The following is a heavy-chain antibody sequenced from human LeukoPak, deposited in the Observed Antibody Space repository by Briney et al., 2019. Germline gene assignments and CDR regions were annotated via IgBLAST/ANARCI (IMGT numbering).Heavy chain of an antibody. CDR2: IYHSGST. Sequence: SETLSLTCTVSGYSISSGYFWGWIRQPPGKGLECIGTIYHSGSTYYNPSLKSRVTISVDTSKNQFSLKLSSVTAADTAVYYCARHLKSSRVVPAAMPGVPFDPWGQGTLVTVSS. CDR1: GYSISSGYF. J-gene: IGHJ5*02. D-gene: IGHD2-2*01. CDR3: ARHLKSSRVVPAAMPGVPFDP. V-gene: IGHV4-38-2*02.